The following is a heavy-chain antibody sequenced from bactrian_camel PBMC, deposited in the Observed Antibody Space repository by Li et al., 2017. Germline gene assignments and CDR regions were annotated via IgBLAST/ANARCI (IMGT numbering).Heavy chain of an antibody. Sequence: LVESGGGSVQAGGSLRLSCAASKDTDTYNCMGWFRQVPGKQREGVAGMNKYGTISYANSVKGRFTFSKDNANNTLSLEMNNLKPEDTAMYYCGTNKYCRGSACCNSDFSHWGQGTQVTVS. V-gene: IGHV3S53*01. CDR1: KDTDTYNC. CDR2: MNKYGTI. J-gene: IGHJ4*01. CDR3: GTNKYCRGSACCNSDFSH. D-gene: IGHD2*01.